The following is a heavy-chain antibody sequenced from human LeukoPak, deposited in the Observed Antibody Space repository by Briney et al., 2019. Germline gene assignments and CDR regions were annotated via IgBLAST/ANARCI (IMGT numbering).Heavy chain of an antibody. CDR2: ISAYSGNT. V-gene: IGHV1-18*01. Sequence: ASVKVSCKASGYTFTSYGISWVRQAPGQGLEWMGWISAYSGNTNYAQKLQGRVTMTTDTSTSTAYMELRSLRSDDTAVYYCARGWGSQWLVPHAFDIWGQGTTVTVSS. D-gene: IGHD6-19*01. CDR3: ARGWGSQWLVPHAFDI. CDR1: GYTFTSYG. J-gene: IGHJ3*02.